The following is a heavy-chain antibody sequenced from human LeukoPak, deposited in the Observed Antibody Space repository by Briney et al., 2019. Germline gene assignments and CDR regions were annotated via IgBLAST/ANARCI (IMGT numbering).Heavy chain of an antibody. D-gene: IGHD5-12*01. CDR1: GFTFGGYW. CDR3: ARDVDHGYFDY. J-gene: IGHJ4*02. Sequence: GGSLRLSCAASGFTFGGYWMTWVRQAPGKGLERVANIKQDGSENSYVDSVKGRFTIFRDNARNSVYLQMSSLRAEDTAVYYCARDVDHGYFDYWGQGTLVTVSS. CDR2: IKQDGSEN. V-gene: IGHV3-7*01.